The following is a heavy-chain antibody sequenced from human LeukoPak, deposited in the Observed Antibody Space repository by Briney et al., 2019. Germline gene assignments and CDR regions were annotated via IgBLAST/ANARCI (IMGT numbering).Heavy chain of an antibody. J-gene: IGHJ4*02. Sequence: GGSLRLSCAASGFTFSSYAMSWVRQAPGKGLEWVSAISGSGGSTYYADSVKGRFTISRDNSKNTLYLQMNSLRAEDTAVYYCTTDRSWNPYSSPLSFDYWGQGTLVTVSS. CDR3: TTDRSWNPYSSPLSFDY. CDR1: GFTFSSYA. D-gene: IGHD6-13*01. CDR2: ISGSGGST. V-gene: IGHV3-23*01.